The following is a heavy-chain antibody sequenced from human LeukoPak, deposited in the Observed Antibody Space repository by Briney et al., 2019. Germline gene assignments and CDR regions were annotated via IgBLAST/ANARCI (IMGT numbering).Heavy chain of an antibody. CDR1: GFTFSTYS. Sequence: GGSLRLSCAVSGFTFSTYSMNWVRQTPGKGLEWVSYISSTSSTILYADSVKGRLTISRDNTKNTLYLQMNSLRAEDTAVYYCAKTTVTIARFDYWGQGTLVTVSS. V-gene: IGHV3-48*01. CDR3: AKTTVTIARFDY. D-gene: IGHD4-17*01. CDR2: ISSTSSTI. J-gene: IGHJ4*02.